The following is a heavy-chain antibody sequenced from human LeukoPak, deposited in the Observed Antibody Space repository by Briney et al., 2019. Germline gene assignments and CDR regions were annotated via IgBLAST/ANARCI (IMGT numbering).Heavy chain of an antibody. Sequence: GASVKVSCKASGYTFTSYGISWVRQAPGQGLEWMGWISVYNGNTNYAQKLQGRVTMTTDTSTSTAYMELRSLRSDDTAVYYCARENGYSYGYYYYYYMDVWDKGTTVTVSS. CDR2: ISVYNGNT. CDR1: GYTFTSYG. CDR3: ARENGYSYGYYYYYYMDV. D-gene: IGHD5-18*01. V-gene: IGHV1-18*01. J-gene: IGHJ6*03.